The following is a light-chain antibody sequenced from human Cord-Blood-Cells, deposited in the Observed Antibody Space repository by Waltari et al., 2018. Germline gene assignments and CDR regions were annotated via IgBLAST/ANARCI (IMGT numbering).Light chain of an antibody. CDR3: SSYTSSSTWV. CDR1: SSDVGGYNY. Sequence: QSALTQPGSVSVSPGQSITISCTGTSSDVGGYNYVSWYQQHPGKAPKLMIYDVSKRPSGVSNRFSGSKSGNTASLTISGLQAEDEADYYCSSYTSSSTWVFGGGTKLTVL. V-gene: IGLV2-14*01. J-gene: IGLJ3*02. CDR2: DVS.